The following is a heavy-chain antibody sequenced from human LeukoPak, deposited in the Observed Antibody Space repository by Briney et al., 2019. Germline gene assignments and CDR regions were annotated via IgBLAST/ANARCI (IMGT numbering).Heavy chain of an antibody. V-gene: IGHV1-2*06. CDR2: INPNSGGT. CDR1: GYTFTGYY. Sequence: ASVKVSCKASGYTFTGYYMHWVRQAPGQGLEWMGRINPNSGGTNYAQKFQGRVTMTRDTSISTAYMELSRLRSDDTAVYYCARESVVVPAANYYMDVWGKGTTVTVSS. D-gene: IGHD2-2*01. CDR3: ARESVVVPAANYYMDV. J-gene: IGHJ6*03.